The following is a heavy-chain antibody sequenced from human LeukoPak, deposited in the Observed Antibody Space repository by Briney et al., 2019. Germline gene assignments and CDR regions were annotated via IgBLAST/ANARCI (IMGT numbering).Heavy chain of an antibody. J-gene: IGHJ5*02. CDR3: ARDNIVVVVAATRKLVWFDP. CDR1: GYTFTRYY. V-gene: IGHV1-46*01. CDR2: ISPSGGST. D-gene: IGHD2-15*01. Sequence: ASVKVSCKAFGYTFTRYYMHWVRQAPGQGPEWMGVISPSGGSTTYAQKFQGRVTLTRDMSTSTDYLELSSLRSEDTAVYYCARDNIVVVVAATRKLVWFDPWGQGTLVTVSS.